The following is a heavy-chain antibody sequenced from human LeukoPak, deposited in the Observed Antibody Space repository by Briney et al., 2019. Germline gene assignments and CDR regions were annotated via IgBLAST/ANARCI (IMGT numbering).Heavy chain of an antibody. CDR2: INSDGSST. CDR3: VRDGDCSNGVCYDY. J-gene: IGHJ4*02. Sequence: GGSLRLSCAASGFTFSSYWMHWVRQAPGKGLVWVSRINSDGSSTSYADSVKGRFTISRDSAKNTLYLQMNSLRAEDTAVYYCVRDGDCSNGVCYDYWGQGTLVTVSS. V-gene: IGHV3-74*01. CDR1: GFTFSSYW. D-gene: IGHD2-8*01.